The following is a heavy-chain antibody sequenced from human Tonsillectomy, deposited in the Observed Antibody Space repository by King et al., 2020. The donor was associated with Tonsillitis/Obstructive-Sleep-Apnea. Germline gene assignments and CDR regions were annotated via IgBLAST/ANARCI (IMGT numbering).Heavy chain of an antibody. CDR2: IYDPGST. Sequence: QLQESGPGLVKPSETLSLTCTVSGGSLSTYYWSGIRQPPGKGLEWIGDIYDPGSTNYNPSLKSLVTISVDTSKNQFSLKLSSVTAADTAVYYCARGYYYYYMDVWGKGTTVTVSS. CDR1: GGSLSTYY. CDR3: ARGYYYYYMDV. V-gene: IGHV4-59*01. J-gene: IGHJ6*03.